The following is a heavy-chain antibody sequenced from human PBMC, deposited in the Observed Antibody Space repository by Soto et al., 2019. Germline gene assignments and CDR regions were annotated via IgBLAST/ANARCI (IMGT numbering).Heavy chain of an antibody. J-gene: IGHJ4*01. CDR2: INPNTGGT. D-gene: IGHD6-6*01. V-gene: IGHV1-2*02. CDR1: GYTFTGYY. CDR3: ARSLSTIGARPDY. Sequence: ASVKVSCKASGYTFTGYYLHWVRQAPGQGLEYMGWINPNTGGTKYTQKFQGRVTMTRDTSTSTAYMELSSLSSDDTAVFYCARSLSTIGARPDYWGHGTLVTVSS.